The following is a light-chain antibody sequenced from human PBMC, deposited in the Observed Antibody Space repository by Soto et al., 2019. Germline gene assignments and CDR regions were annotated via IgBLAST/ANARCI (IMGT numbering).Light chain of an antibody. V-gene: IGKV1-5*01. J-gene: IGKJ4*01. CDR1: QSISSW. CDR3: QQLNSTSLT. CDR2: DAS. Sequence: DIKMTQSPSTLSASVGDRVTITCRASQSISSWLAWYQQKPGKAPKLLIYDASSLESGVPSRFSGSGSGTDFTLTISSLQPEDSATYYCQQLNSTSLTFGGGTKVDI.